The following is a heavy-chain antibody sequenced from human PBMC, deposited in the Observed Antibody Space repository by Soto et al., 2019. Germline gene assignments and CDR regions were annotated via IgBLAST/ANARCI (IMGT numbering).Heavy chain of an antibody. V-gene: IGHV3-66*01. CDR1: GFTVSTKY. CDR3: ARAPWAADY. D-gene: IGHD3-16*01. J-gene: IGHJ4*02. CDR2: IYSGGST. Sequence: EVQLVESGGGLVQPGGSLRLSCAASGFTVSTKYMSWVRQAPGKGLEWVSVIYSGGSTFYAVSVRGRFTISRDNSKNTVNLQMNSLRAEDTAVYYCARAPWAADYWGQGTLVTVSS.